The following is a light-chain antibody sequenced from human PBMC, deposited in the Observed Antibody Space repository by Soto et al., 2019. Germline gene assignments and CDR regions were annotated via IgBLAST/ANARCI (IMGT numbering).Light chain of an antibody. CDR2: DAS. Sequence: EIVLTQSPGTLSLSPVERTTLSCRASQSISRYLAWYQQKPGQGPRLLIYDASNRATGVPVRFSGSGSGTDFTLTISSLEPEDFAVYYCQQRNDWRRGTFGQGARLEI. J-gene: IGKJ5*01. V-gene: IGKV3-11*01. CDR3: QQRNDWRRGT. CDR1: QSISRY.